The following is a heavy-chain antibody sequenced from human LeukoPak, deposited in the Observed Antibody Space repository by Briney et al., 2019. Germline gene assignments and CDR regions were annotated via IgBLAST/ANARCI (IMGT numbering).Heavy chain of an antibody. Sequence: PGGSLRLSCAASGFTFSSNVMHWVRQAPGKGLEWVAVISHDGNNKNYADSVKGRFTISRDNSKNTLYLQMNSLTAEDTAVYYCVRLIVGAHGGGWFDPWGQGTLVTVSS. CDR3: VRLIVGAHGGGWFDP. CDR1: GFTFSSNV. V-gene: IGHV3-30-3*01. D-gene: IGHD1-26*01. J-gene: IGHJ5*02. CDR2: ISHDGNNK.